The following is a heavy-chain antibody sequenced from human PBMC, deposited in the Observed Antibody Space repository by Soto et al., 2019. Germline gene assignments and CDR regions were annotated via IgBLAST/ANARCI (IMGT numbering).Heavy chain of an antibody. Sequence: SLRLSCAASGFTFSRHTMHWVRQAPGKGLEWVAAISDDGTNTYYADSVKGRFTISRDNSKNTLYLQMDSLRAEDTAVYYCTRAHYDTSGYPIDFWGQGTLVTVSS. CDR2: ISDDGTNT. D-gene: IGHD3-22*01. CDR3: TRAHYDTSGYPIDF. J-gene: IGHJ4*02. CDR1: GFTFSRHT. V-gene: IGHV3-30-3*01.